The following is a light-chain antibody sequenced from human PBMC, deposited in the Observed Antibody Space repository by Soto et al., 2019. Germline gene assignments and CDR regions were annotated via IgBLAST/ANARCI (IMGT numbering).Light chain of an antibody. J-gene: IGKJ2*01. Sequence: EIVLTQSPGTLSLSPGERATLSCRASQSVSDSFLAWYQQRPGQTPRLLIYGASSRPTGVPDRFSGSGSATDFTLTISGLDPEDFAVYYCQQYGTSPYAFGQGTKLEI. CDR2: GAS. CDR1: QSVSDSF. V-gene: IGKV3-20*01. CDR3: QQYGTSPYA.